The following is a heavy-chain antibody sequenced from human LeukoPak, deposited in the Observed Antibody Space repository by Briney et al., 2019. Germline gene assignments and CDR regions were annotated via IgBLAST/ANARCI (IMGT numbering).Heavy chain of an antibody. J-gene: IGHJ4*02. CDR3: ARWDGYGDY. D-gene: IGHD5-24*01. Sequence: GGTLRLSCEASGFTFSSYSIAWVRQAPGKGLEWVSGISGGSDTTHYAASVKGRFTISRDNSKNTLYLQMNGLRAEDTAVYYCARWDGYGDYWGQGTLVTVSS. V-gene: IGHV3-23*01. CDR2: ISGGSDTT. CDR1: GFTFSSYS.